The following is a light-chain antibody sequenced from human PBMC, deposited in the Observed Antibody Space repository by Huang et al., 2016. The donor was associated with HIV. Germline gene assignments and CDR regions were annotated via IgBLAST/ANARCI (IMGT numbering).Light chain of an antibody. J-gene: IGKJ1*01. Sequence: EIVLTQSPGTLSLSPGERATLSCRASQSFSSSYLAWFQRKPGQAPRLLIYGASSRATDIPDRVRGSGSGTDFTLTISRLEPEDFAVYYCQQYGSSWTFGQGTKVEIK. V-gene: IGKV3-20*01. CDR2: GAS. CDR3: QQYGSSWT. CDR1: QSFSSSY.